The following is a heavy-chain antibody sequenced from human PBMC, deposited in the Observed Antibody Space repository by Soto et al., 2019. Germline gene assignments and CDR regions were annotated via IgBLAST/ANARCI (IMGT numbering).Heavy chain of an antibody. CDR1: GYSISSGYY. CDR3: ARVVVGIAQEYYFDY. V-gene: IGHV4-38-2*01. CDR2: IYHSGST. J-gene: IGHJ4*02. D-gene: IGHD6-13*01. Sequence: SSATLSLTCAVSGYSISSGYYWGCLRQPPGKGLEWIGNIYHSGSTNYNPSLKSRVTISVDTSKNQFSLKLSSVTAADTAVYYCARVVVGIAQEYYFDYWGQGTLVTVSS.